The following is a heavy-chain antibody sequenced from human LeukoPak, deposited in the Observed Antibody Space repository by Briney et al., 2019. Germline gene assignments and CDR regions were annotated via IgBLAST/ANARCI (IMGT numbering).Heavy chain of an antibody. D-gene: IGHD4-11*01. V-gene: IGHV3-15*01. CDR1: GFTFSNAW. J-gene: IGHJ6*03. CDR2: IKSKTDGGTT. Sequence: GSLRLSCAASGFTFSNAWMSWVRQAPGKGLEWVGRIKSKTDGGTTDYAAPVKGRFTISRDDSKNTLYLQMNSLKTEDTAVYYCTTGYYSNPGFGYYYMDVWGKGTTVTVSS. CDR3: TTGYYSNPGFGYYYMDV.